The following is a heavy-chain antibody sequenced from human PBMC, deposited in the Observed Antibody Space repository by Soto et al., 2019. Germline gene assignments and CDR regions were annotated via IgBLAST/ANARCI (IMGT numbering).Heavy chain of an antibody. Sequence: ASVKVSCKASGYTFTGYYMHWVRQAPGQGLEWMGWINPNSGGTNYAQKFQGWVTMTRDTSISAAYMELSRLRSDDTAVYYCARGTTRTTWFYYYYPGMDVWGQGTSVPVSS. J-gene: IGHJ6*02. CDR3: ARGTTRTTWFYYYYPGMDV. D-gene: IGHD1-1*01. CDR2: INPNSGGT. V-gene: IGHV1-2*04. CDR1: GYTFTGYY.